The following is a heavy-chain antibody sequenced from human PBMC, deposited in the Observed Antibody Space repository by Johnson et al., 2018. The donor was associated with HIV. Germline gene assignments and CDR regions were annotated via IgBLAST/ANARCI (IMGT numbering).Heavy chain of an antibody. CDR2: ISWDGGST. CDR3: AKGIMITFGGVIVKPHAFDI. V-gene: IGHV3-43*01. D-gene: IGHD3-16*02. J-gene: IGHJ3*02. CDR1: GFTFDDYT. Sequence: VQLVESGGDLVQPGRSLRLSCAASGFTFDDYTMHWVRQAPGKGLEWVSLISWDGGSTYYADSVKGRFTISRDNRKNSLYLQMNSLRTEDTALYYCAKGIMITFGGVIVKPHAFDIWGQGTMVTVSS.